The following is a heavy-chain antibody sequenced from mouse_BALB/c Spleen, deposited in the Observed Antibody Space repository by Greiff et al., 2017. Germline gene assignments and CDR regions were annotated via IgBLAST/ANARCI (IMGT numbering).Heavy chain of an antibody. CDR3: ARGVDGYYSAWFAY. Sequence: EVMLVESGGGLVKPGGSLKLSCAASGFTFSDYYMYWVRQTPEKRLEWVATISDGGSYTYYPDSVKGRFTISRDNAKNNLYLQMSSLKSEDTAMYYCARGVDGYYSAWFAYWGQGTLVTVSA. CDR2: ISDGGSYT. V-gene: IGHV5-4*02. J-gene: IGHJ3*01. D-gene: IGHD2-3*01. CDR1: GFTFSDYY.